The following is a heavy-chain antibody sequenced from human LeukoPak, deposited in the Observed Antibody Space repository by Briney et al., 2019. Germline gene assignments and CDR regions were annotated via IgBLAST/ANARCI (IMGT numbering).Heavy chain of an antibody. D-gene: IGHD3-22*01. CDR1: GFTFSTYA. V-gene: IGHV3-23*01. Sequence: GGSLLLSCAASGFTFSTYAVNWGRPAPGKGLEWVSTISGSGDSTYYADSVTGRFTISRDNSKDTLYLQMSSVRVDDTAVYYCARDRGRYYDSRGFYWGYYFDSWGQGILVTVST. J-gene: IGHJ4*02. CDR2: ISGSGDST. CDR3: ARDRGRYYDSRGFYWGYYFDS.